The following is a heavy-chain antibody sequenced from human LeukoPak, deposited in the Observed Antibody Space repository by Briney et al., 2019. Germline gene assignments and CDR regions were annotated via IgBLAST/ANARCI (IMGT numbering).Heavy chain of an antibody. CDR1: GGSISSGSSY. J-gene: IGHJ4*02. CDR2: IYTSGST. D-gene: IGHD4-17*01. V-gene: IGHV4-61*02. Sequence: ASQTLSLTCTVSGGSISSGSSYWSWIRQPAGKGLEWIGRIYTSGSTNYNPSLKSRVTISVDTSKNQFSLKLSSVTAADTAVYYCATVSGHPLNGDYYFDYWGQGTLVTVSS. CDR3: ATVSGHPLNGDYYFDY.